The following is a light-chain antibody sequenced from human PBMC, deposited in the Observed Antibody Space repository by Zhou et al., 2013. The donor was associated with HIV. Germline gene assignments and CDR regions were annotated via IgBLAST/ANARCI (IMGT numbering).Light chain of an antibody. Sequence: DVVMTQSPLPQAVTLGQSASISCRSSQSLVHSDGNTYLSWLQQRPGQSPRLLIYKVSNRFSEVPDRFSGSGAGTDFTLKISRVQAEDVGVYYCMQTTQIRWTFGQGTKVQIK. CDR2: KVS. CDR3: MQTTQIRWT. CDR1: QSLVHSDGNTY. V-gene: IGKV2-24*01. J-gene: IGKJ1*01.